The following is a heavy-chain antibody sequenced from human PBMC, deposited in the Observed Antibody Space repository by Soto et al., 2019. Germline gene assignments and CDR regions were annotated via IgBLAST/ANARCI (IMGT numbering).Heavy chain of an antibody. J-gene: IGHJ4*02. V-gene: IGHV3-23*01. CDR2: ISADGGST. CDR3: VKVGDLWTGYHDY. D-gene: IGHD3-9*01. Sequence: EVQLLESGGGLVQHGGSLRLSWAVYGFMFSGYAMSWVRQAPGKGLEWVSAISADGGSTYFSDSVKGRFDISRVTSKSTLLLQMSRLRAEDPAVYYCVKVGDLWTGYHDYWGKGTLGTVSS. CDR1: GFMFSGYA.